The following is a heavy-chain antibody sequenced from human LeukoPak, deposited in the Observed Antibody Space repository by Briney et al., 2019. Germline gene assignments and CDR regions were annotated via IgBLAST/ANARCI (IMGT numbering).Heavy chain of an antibody. D-gene: IGHD3-16*01. CDR3: ARVRGGSGDYFDY. V-gene: IGHV1-2*02. Sequence: GASVKVSCKASGYTFTGYYMHWVRQAPGQGLEWMGWINPNSGGTNYAQKFQGRVTMTRDMSTSTVYMELSSLRSEDTAVYYCARVRGGSGDYFDYWGQGTLVTVSS. CDR1: GYTFTGYY. CDR2: INPNSGGT. J-gene: IGHJ4*02.